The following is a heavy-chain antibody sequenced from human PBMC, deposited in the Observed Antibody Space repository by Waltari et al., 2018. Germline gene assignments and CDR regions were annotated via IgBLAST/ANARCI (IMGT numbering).Heavy chain of an antibody. CDR1: GDSISSTSFY. D-gene: IGHD3-3*01. Sequence: QIKLQESGPGLVKPSETLSLTCSVSGDSISSTSFYWGWIRQAPGKGLEWIGNIYYGGDAYYNPVRKSRVTISVDTSKDQFSLRLHSVTAADTAVYFCARVSSWRGSTRDYYYMDVWGKGTSVIISS. J-gene: IGHJ6*03. V-gene: IGHV4-39*07. CDR2: IYYGGDA. CDR3: ARVSSWRGSTRDYYYMDV.